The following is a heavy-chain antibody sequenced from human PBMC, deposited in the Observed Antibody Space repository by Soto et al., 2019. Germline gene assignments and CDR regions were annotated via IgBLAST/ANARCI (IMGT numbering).Heavy chain of an antibody. J-gene: IGHJ3*02. Sequence: QVQLVQSGAEVKKPGSSVKVSCKASGGTFSSYTISWVRQAPGQGLEWMGRIIPILGIANYAQKFQGRVTITADKSTSTAYMELSSLRSEDTALYYCASPIAARDAFDIWGQGTMVTVSS. V-gene: IGHV1-69*02. CDR2: IIPILGIA. CDR3: ASPIAARDAFDI. CDR1: GGTFSSYT. D-gene: IGHD6-13*01.